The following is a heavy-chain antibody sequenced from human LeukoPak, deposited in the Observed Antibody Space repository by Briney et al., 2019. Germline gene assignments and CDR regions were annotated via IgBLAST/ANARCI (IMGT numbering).Heavy chain of an antibody. CDR2: ISGDGGST. CDR3: AKAQEAQLGYLWHYLDH. D-gene: IGHD3-16*02. Sequence: GGSLRVSCAASGFTFDDYAMHWVRQAPGKGLEWVSLISGDGGSTYYADSVEGRFTISRDNSKNSLYLQMNSLRTEDTALYYCAKAQEAQLGYLWHYLDHWGQGTLVTVSS. J-gene: IGHJ4*02. CDR1: GFTFDDYA. V-gene: IGHV3-43*02.